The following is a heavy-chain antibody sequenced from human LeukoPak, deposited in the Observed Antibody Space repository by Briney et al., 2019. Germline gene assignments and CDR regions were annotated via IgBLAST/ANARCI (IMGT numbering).Heavy chain of an antibody. Sequence: PGGSLRLSCAASGFTFSSYAMSWVRQAPGKGLECVSGIGCSGTDTYYADSVKGRFTISRDNSQATLFLQMNSLTADDTAVYYCTASAAVSGRGRGYWGQGSLVTVSS. CDR2: IGCSGTDT. J-gene: IGHJ4*02. D-gene: IGHD6-19*01. V-gene: IGHV3-23*01. CDR1: GFTFSSYA. CDR3: TASAAVSGRGRGY.